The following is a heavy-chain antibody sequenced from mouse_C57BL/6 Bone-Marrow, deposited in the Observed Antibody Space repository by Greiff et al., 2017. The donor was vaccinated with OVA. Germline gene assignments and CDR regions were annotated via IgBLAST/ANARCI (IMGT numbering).Heavy chain of an antibody. J-gene: IGHJ3*01. CDR3: APPDDSLFAY. CDR2: IDPENGDT. Sequence: VQLKESGAELVRPGASVKLSCTASGFNIKDDYMHWVKQRPEQGLEWIGWIDPENGDTEYASKFQGKATITADTSSNTAYLQLSSLTSEDTAVYYCAPPDDSLFAYWGQGTLVTVSA. CDR1: GFNIKDDY. D-gene: IGHD2-4*01. V-gene: IGHV14-4*01.